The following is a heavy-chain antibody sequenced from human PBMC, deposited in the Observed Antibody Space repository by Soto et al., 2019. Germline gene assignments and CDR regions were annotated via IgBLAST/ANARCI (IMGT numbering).Heavy chain of an antibody. CDR3: AKKDYDFWSVYPPLDY. J-gene: IGHJ4*02. Sequence: GGSLRLSCAASGFTFSSYAMSWVRQAPGKGLEWVSAISGSGGSTYYADSVKGRFTISRDNSKNTLYLQMNSLRAEDTAVYYCAKKDYDFWSVYPPLDYWGQGTLVTLFS. D-gene: IGHD3-3*01. CDR1: GFTFSSYA. V-gene: IGHV3-23*01. CDR2: ISGSGGST.